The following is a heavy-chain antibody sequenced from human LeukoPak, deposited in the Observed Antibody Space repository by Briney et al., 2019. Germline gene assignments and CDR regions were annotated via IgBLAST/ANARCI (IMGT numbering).Heavy chain of an antibody. CDR2: INSGSRTI. V-gene: IGHV3-48*02. D-gene: IGHD3-16*01. J-gene: IGHJ4*02. Sequence: GGSLGLSCASSGFSFSNFDMSWVRQAPGKGLQWVSFINSGSRTIYYADSVKGRFTISRDNAKNSLYLQMNSLRDEDTAVYYCAGMGSWATRAYDYWGQGTLVTVSS. CDR1: GFSFSNFD. CDR3: AGMGSWATRAYDY.